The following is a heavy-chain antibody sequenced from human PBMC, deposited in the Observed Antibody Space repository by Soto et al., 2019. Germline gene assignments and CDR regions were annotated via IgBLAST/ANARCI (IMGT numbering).Heavy chain of an antibody. J-gene: IGHJ4*02. CDR2: INPNSGGT. CDR3: ARVSLAGATTADY. Sequence: ASVKVSCKASGYTFTGYYMHWVRQAPGQGLEWMGWINPNSGGTNYAQKFQGRVTMTSDTSITTAYMEPSRLTSDDTAVYYCARVSLAGATTADYWGQGTLVTVSS. V-gene: IGHV1-2*02. CDR1: GYTFTGYY. D-gene: IGHD1-26*01.